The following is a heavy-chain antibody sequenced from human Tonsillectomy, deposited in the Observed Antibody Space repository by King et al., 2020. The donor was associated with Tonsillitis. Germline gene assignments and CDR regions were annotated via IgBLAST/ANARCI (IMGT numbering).Heavy chain of an antibody. J-gene: IGHJ4*02. Sequence: VQLVESGGGVVQPGRSLRLSCAASGFTFSSYGMHWVRQAPGKGLEWVAVIWYDGSNKYYADSVKGRFTISRDNSKNTLYLQRNSLRAEDTAVYYCAREKYQLLSQGLVDYWGQGTLVTVSA. CDR2: IWYDGSNK. CDR1: GFTFSSYG. D-gene: IGHD2-2*01. V-gene: IGHV3-33*01. CDR3: AREKYQLLSQGLVDY.